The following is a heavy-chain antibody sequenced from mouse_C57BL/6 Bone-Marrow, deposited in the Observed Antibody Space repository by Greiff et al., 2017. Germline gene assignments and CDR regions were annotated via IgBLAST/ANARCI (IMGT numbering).Heavy chain of an antibody. Sequence: EVMLVESGGGLVKPGGSLKLSCAASGFTFSSYAMSWVRQTPEKWLEWVATISAGGSYTYYPDTVKVRYTISRDNAKNNLYMQMSHLKSEDTAMYYCARGGFAYWGQGTLVTVSA. CDR3: ARGGFAY. CDR2: ISAGGSYT. CDR1: GFTFSSYA. V-gene: IGHV5-4*03. J-gene: IGHJ3*01.